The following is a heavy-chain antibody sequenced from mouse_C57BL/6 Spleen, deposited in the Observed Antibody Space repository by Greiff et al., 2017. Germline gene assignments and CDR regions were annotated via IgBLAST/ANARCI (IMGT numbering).Heavy chain of an antibody. J-gene: IGHJ1*03. D-gene: IGHD1-1*01. CDR3: AKEYYGSIYFDV. CDR2: ISSGSSTI. CDR1: GFTFSDYG. Sequence: DVMLVESGGGLVKPGGSLKLSCAASGFTFSDYGMHWVRQAPEKGLEWVAYISSGSSTIYYADTVKGRFTISRDNAKNTLFLQMTSLRSEDTAMYYCAKEYYGSIYFDVWGTGTTVTVSS. V-gene: IGHV5-17*01.